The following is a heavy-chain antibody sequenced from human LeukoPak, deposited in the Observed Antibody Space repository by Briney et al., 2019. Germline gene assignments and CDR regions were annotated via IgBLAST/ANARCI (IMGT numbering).Heavy chain of an antibody. CDR3: AREERWLQKRGPYDAFDI. J-gene: IGHJ3*02. D-gene: IGHD5-24*01. Sequence: SETLSLTCTVSGGSISSYYWGWIRQPAGKGLEWIGRIYTSGSANYNPSLTSRLTMSVDTSKNQFSLKLSSVTAADTAVYYCAREERWLQKRGPYDAFDIWGQGTMVTVSS. CDR1: GGSISSYY. CDR2: IYTSGSA. V-gene: IGHV4-4*07.